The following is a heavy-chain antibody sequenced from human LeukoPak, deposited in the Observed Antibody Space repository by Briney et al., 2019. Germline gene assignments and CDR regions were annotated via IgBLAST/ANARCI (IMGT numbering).Heavy chain of an antibody. CDR3: ARGAILRAQNWFDP. J-gene: IGHJ5*02. CDR1: GGTFSSYA. D-gene: IGHD3-3*01. CDR2: IIPIFGAA. V-gene: IGHV1-69*05. Sequence: GASVKVSCKASGGTFSSYAISWVRQAPGQGLEWMGGIIPIFGAANYAQKFQGRVTITTDESTSTAYMELSSLRSEDTAVYYCARGAILRAQNWFDPWAREPWSPSPQ.